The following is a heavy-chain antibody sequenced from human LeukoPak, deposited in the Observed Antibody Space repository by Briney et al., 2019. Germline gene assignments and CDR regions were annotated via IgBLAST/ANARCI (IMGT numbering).Heavy chain of an antibody. CDR3: ARESPAYDSSGYYLC. CDR1: GGTFSSYA. Sequence: ASVKVSCKASGGTFSSYAIIWVRQAPGQGLEWMGGIIPIFGTATYAQKFQGRVTITTDESTSTAYMELSSLRSEDTAVYYCARESPAYDSSGYYLCWGQGTLVTVSS. CDR2: IIPIFGTA. V-gene: IGHV1-69*05. J-gene: IGHJ4*02. D-gene: IGHD3-22*01.